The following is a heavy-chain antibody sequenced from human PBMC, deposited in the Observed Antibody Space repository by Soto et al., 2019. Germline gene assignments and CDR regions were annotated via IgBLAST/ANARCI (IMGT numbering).Heavy chain of an antibody. CDR3: ARQELELDWFDP. V-gene: IGHV4-4*02. J-gene: IGHJ5*02. D-gene: IGHD1-7*01. Sequence: QVQLQESGPGLVQPAGTLSLTCTVSGGSVTSRNWWICVRQPPGKGLEWIGAIHHSGTTDYNPSLKSRATISVDKSKNHFSLRLTSVTAADTALYYCARQELELDWFDPWGQGTLVSVSS. CDR2: IHHSGTT. CDR1: GGSVTSRNW.